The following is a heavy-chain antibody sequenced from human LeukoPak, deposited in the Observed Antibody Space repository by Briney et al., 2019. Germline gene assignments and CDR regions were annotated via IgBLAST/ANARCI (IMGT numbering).Heavy chain of an antibody. CDR1: GGTFSSYA. V-gene: IGHV1-69*04. Sequence: ASVKVSCKASGGTFSSYAISWVRQAPGQGLEWMGRIIPILGIANYAQKFQGRVTITADKSTSTAYMELSSLRSEDTAVYYCARVTGGSYYYYGMDVWGQGTTVTVSS. D-gene: IGHD2-8*02. CDR2: IIPILGIA. CDR3: ARVTGGSYYYYGMDV. J-gene: IGHJ6*02.